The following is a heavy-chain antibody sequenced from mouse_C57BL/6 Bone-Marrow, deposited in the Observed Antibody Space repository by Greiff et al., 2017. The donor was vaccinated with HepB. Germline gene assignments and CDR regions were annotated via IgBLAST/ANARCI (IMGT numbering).Heavy chain of an antibody. CDR2: IDPSDSYT. J-gene: IGHJ2*01. CDR3: AREGIPDFDY. Sequence: VQLQQPGAELVMPGASVKLSCKASGYTFTSYWMHWVKQRPGQGLEWIGEIDPSDSYTNYNQKFKGKSTLTVDKSSSTAYMQLSSLTSEGSAVYYCAREGIPDFDYWGQGTTLTVSS. D-gene: IGHD5-1-1*01. V-gene: IGHV1-69*01. CDR1: GYTFTSYW.